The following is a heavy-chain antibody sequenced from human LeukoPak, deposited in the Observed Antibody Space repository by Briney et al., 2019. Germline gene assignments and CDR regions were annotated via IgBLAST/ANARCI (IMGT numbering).Heavy chain of an antibody. CDR2: IGTAGDT. Sequence: GGSLRLSCAASGFTFSSYDMHWVRQATGKGLEWVSAIGTAGDTYYPGSEKGRFTISRENAKNSLYLQMNSLRAGDTAVYYCARGVDEYCSSTSCYGVGWYAFDIWGQGTMVTVSS. J-gene: IGHJ3*02. CDR1: GFTFSSYD. CDR3: ARGVDEYCSSTSCYGVGWYAFDI. V-gene: IGHV3-13*01. D-gene: IGHD2-2*01.